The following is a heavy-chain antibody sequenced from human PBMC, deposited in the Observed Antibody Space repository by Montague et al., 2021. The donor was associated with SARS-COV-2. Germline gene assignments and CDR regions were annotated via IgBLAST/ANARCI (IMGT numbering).Heavy chain of an antibody. D-gene: IGHD4-17*01. CDR1: GGSISSSSYY. J-gene: IGHJ6*02. Sequence: SETLSLTCTVSGGSISSSSYYWGWIRQPPGKGLVWIGSIYYSGSTYYNPSLKSRVTISVDTSKNQFSLKLSSVTAADTAVYYCARDYGDYGSGYYYGMDVWGQGTTVTVSS. CDR2: IYYSGST. CDR3: ARDYGDYGSGYYYGMDV. V-gene: IGHV4-39*07.